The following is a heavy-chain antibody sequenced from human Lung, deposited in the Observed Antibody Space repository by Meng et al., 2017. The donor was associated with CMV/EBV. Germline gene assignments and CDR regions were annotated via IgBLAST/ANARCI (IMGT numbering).Heavy chain of an antibody. D-gene: IGHD3-22*01. V-gene: IGHV3-30-3*01. CDR3: ARDRYYYDSNFDH. CDR1: GFTFSSYA. Sequence: SLKISXAASGFTFSSYALHWLRHAPGKGLEWVAVISYDGSIKHYADSVKGRFIISRDNPKNTLYLQMNSLRADDTAVYYCARDRYYYDSNFDHWGQGTLVTVSS. J-gene: IGHJ4*01. CDR2: ISYDGSIK.